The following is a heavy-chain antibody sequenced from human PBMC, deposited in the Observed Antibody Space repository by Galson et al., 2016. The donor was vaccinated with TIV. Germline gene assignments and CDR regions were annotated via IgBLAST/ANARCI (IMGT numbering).Heavy chain of an antibody. J-gene: IGHJ4*02. Sequence: SVKVSCKASGYTLTNYGISWVRQAPGQGLEWMGGVIPIFGTANYAQKFQGRVTITADESTSTAYMDLRSLRSDDTAVYYCAKVSRYCIGTTCYSGPRHFDYWGQGTLVTVSS. D-gene: IGHD2-2*02. CDR2: VIPIFGTA. V-gene: IGHV1-69*13. CDR1: GYTLTNYG. CDR3: AKVSRYCIGTTCYSGPRHFDY.